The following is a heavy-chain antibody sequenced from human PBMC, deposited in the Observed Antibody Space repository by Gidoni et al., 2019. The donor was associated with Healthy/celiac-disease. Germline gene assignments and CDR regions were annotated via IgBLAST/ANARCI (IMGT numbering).Heavy chain of an antibody. CDR2: IIPIFGTA. J-gene: IGHJ4*02. CDR1: GGTFSSYA. V-gene: IGHV1-69*12. CDR3: ARGDSSGYQYFDY. Sequence: QVPLVQSGAEVQKPRSSVMVSCKVSGGTFSSYAISWVRQAPGQGLEWMGGIIPIFGTANYAQKFQGRVTITADESTSTAYMELSSLRSEDTAVYYCARGDSSGYQYFDYWGQGTLVTVSS. D-gene: IGHD3-22*01.